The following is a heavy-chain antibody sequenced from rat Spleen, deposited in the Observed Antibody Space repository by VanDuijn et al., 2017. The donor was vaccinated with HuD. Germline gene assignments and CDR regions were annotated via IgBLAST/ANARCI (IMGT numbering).Heavy chain of an antibody. V-gene: IGHV5-29*01. CDR3: AIEASEAY. CDR1: GFTFSDYY. CDR2: ISSDGRRN. Sequence: EVQLVESDGGLVQPGRSLKLSCAASGFTFSDYYMAWVRQAPTKGLEWVATISSDGRRNYYRDSVKGRFTISRDNAKNSLYLQMDSLRSADTATYYCAIEASEAYWGQGVMVTVSS. J-gene: IGHJ2*01. D-gene: IGHD1-11*01.